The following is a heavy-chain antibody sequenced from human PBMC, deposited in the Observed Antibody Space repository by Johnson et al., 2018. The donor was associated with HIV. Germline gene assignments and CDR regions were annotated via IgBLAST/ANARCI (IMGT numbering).Heavy chain of an antibody. J-gene: IGHJ3*02. CDR1: GFTVSSNY. Sequence: VQLVESGGGLVQPGGSLRLSCAASGFTVSSNYMSWVRQAPGKGLEWVSVIYSGGSTYYADSVKGRFTISRDNSKNTLYLQMNSLRAEDTAVYYCARGHYYDTGHDAFDSWGQGTMVTVSS. CDR2: IYSGGST. CDR3: ARGHYYDTGHDAFDS. V-gene: IGHV3-66*01. D-gene: IGHD3-22*01.